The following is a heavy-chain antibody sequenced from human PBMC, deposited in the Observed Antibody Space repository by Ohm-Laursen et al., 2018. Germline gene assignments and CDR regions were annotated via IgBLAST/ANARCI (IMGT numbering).Heavy chain of an antibody. J-gene: IGHJ5*02. CDR3: AREPLPYCSSTSCSLFDP. Sequence: ASVKVSCKVSGYTLTELSMHWVRQAPGKGLEWMGGFDPEDGERIYAQKFQGRVTITADKSTSTAYMELSSLRSEDTAVYYCAREPLPYCSSTSCSLFDPWGQGTLVTVSS. D-gene: IGHD2-2*01. CDR2: FDPEDGER. CDR1: GYTLTELS. V-gene: IGHV1-24*01.